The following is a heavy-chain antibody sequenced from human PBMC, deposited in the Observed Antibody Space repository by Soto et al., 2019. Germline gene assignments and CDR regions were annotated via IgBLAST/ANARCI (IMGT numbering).Heavy chain of an antibody. Sequence: QVQLVQSGAEVQKPGSSVKVSCTASGGTFSRNTISWVRQVPGQGLEWMGGIMPIFGSANYAQKFQGRVTITADENTRTVYMELSRLRSEDTAVYYCARQLDSDTTGYYYAYWGQGTLVTVSS. CDR2: IMPIFGSA. CDR3: ARQLDSDTTGYYYAY. D-gene: IGHD3-22*01. CDR1: GGTFSRNT. V-gene: IGHV1-69*01. J-gene: IGHJ4*02.